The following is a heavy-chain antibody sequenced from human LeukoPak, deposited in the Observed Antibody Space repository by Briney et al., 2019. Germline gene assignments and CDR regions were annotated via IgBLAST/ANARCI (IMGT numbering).Heavy chain of an antibody. J-gene: IGHJ4*02. CDR3: ARRGRVYSGYGVTRRYFDY. CDR2: INHSGST. Sequence: PSETLSLTCAVYGGSFSGYYWSWIRQPPGKGLEWIGEINHSGSTNYNPSLKSRVTISVDTSKNQFSLKLSSVTAADTAVYYCARRGRVYSGYGVTRRYFDYWGQGTLVTVSS. CDR1: GGSFSGYY. V-gene: IGHV4-34*01. D-gene: IGHD5-12*01.